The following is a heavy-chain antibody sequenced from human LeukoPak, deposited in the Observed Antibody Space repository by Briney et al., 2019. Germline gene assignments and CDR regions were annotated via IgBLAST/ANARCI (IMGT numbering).Heavy chain of an antibody. V-gene: IGHV3-7*01. CDR2: IKQDGSER. J-gene: IGHJ4*02. CDR1: GFTFSNYW. D-gene: IGHD3-3*01. Sequence: GGSLRLSCAASGFTFSNYWLTWVRQAPGKGLEWVANIKQDGSERYYVDSVKGRFTISRDNGKNSLYLQMNSLRAEDTAVYYCANSHFWSGFYWGQGTLVTVSS. CDR3: ANSHFWSGFY.